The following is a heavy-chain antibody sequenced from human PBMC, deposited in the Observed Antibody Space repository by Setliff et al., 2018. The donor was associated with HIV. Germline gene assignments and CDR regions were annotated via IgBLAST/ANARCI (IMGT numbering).Heavy chain of an antibody. V-gene: IGHV4-61*02. Sequence: SETLSLTCTVSGGSISSGSYYWNWIRQPAGKGLEWIVRIYTSGSTNYNPSLKSRVTISVDTSKNQFSLKLSSVTAADTAVYYCAREDYYYYGMDVWGQGTTVTVSS. CDR3: AREDYYYYGMDV. CDR1: GGSISSGSYY. J-gene: IGHJ6*02. CDR2: IYTSGST.